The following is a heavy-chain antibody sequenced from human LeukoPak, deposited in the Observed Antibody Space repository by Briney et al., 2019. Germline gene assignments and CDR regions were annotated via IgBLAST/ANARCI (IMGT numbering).Heavy chain of an antibody. Sequence: GGSLRLSCAASGFTFSDYYMSWIRQAPGKGLEWVSSISSSSTYTNYADSVKGRFTISRDNAKNSLYLQMNSLRAEDTALYYSARVSSGRYFDYWGQGTQVTVSS. J-gene: IGHJ4*02. CDR3: ARVSSGRYFDY. D-gene: IGHD6-19*01. CDR2: ISSSSTYT. CDR1: GFTFSDYY. V-gene: IGHV3-11*06.